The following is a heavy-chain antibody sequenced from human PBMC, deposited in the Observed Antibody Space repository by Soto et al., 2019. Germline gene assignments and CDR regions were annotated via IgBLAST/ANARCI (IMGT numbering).Heavy chain of an antibody. V-gene: IGHV1-8*01. CDR3: AREKTSYGMDV. CDR2: MNPNSGNT. J-gene: IGHJ6*02. CDR1: GYTFTSYD. Sequence: QVQLVQSGAEVKKPGASVKVSCKASGYTFTSYDINWARPATGQVREWMGWMNPNSGNTGYAQKFQGRVTMTRNTSISTAYMELSSLRSEDTAVYYCAREKTSYGMDVWGQGTRVTVSS.